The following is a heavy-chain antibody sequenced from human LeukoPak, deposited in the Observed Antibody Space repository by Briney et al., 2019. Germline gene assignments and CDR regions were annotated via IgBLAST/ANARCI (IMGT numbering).Heavy chain of an antibody. V-gene: IGHV1-24*01. CDR2: FDPEDGET. CDR1: GYTLTELS. J-gene: IGHJ5*02. CDR3: ATAAALFLWFDP. Sequence: ASVKVACKVSGYTLTELSMHWVRQAPGKGLEWMGGFDPEDGETIYAQKFQGRVTMTEDTSTGTAYMELSSLRSEDTAVYYCATAAALFLWFDPWGQGTLVTVSS. D-gene: IGHD2-21*01.